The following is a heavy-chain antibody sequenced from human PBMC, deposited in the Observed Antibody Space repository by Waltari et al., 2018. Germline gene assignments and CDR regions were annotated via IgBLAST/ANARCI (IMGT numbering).Heavy chain of an antibody. CDR2: IYTSGST. D-gene: IGHD6-13*01. CDR3: ARGIAAAGFDY. V-gene: IGHV4-61*02. CDR1: GGSISSGSYY. J-gene: IGHJ4*02. Sequence: QVQLQESGPGLVKPSQTLSLTCTVSGGSISSGSYYWSWIRQPAGKGLEWIGRIYTSGSTNYNPSLKSRVTISVDTSKNQFSLKLSSVTAADTVVYYCARGIAAAGFDYWGQGTLVTVSS.